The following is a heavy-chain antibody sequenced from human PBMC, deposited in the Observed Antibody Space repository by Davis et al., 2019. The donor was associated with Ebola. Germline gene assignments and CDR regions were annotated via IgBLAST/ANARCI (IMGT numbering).Heavy chain of an antibody. J-gene: IGHJ4*02. CDR3: VRGGSRGGDY. V-gene: IGHV3-7*01. CDR1: GFTFSSSW. D-gene: IGHD3-16*01. Sequence: GESLKISCAASGFTFSSSWMHWVRQAPGKGLEWVANIKQDGSESYYVDSVKGRFTISRDNAKNSLYLQMNSLRVDDTAVYYCVRGGSRGGDYWGQGTLATVSS. CDR2: IKQDGSES.